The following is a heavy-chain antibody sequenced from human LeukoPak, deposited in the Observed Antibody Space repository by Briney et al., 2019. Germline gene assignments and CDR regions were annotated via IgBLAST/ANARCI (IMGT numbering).Heavy chain of an antibody. CDR3: ARDGQGVMTTVTS. V-gene: IGHV4-39*07. CDR1: GDSISSGNYY. D-gene: IGHD4-17*01. CDR2: IYYSGST. Sequence: SETLSLTCSVSGDSISSGNYYWGWIRQPPGKGLEWIGSIYYSGSTYYNPSLKSRVTISVDTSKNQFSLKLSSVTAADTAVYYCARDGQGVMTTVTSRGQGTLVTVSS. J-gene: IGHJ4*02.